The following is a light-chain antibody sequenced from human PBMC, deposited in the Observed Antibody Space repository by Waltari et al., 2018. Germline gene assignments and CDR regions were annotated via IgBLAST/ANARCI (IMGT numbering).Light chain of an antibody. CDR3: QQYSNWPPYS. V-gene: IGKV3-15*01. CDR2: GAS. J-gene: IGKJ2*03. CDR1: QSVSSSY. Sequence: EIVLTQSPGTLSLSPGERATLSCRASQSVSSSYLAWYQQKPGQAPRLLIYGASNRAAGIPARFSGSGSGPEFTLTISSLQSEDFALYHCQQYSNWPPYSFGQGTKLEIK.